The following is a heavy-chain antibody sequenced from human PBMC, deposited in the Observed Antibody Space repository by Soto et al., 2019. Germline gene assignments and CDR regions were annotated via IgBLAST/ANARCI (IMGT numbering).Heavy chain of an antibody. V-gene: IGHV1-58*02. J-gene: IGHJ4*02. D-gene: IGHD6-19*01. Sequence: SVKVSCKASGGTFSSYTISWVRQARGQGLEWIGWIIASSGNTNYAQKFQERVTITRDMSTSTAYMELSSLRSEDTAVYYCAAGFEVAGTFDYWGQGTLVTVSS. CDR3: AAGFEVAGTFDY. CDR2: IIASSGNT. CDR1: GGTFSSYT.